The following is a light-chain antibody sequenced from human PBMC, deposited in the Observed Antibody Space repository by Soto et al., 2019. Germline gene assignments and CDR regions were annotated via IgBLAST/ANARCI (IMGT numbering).Light chain of an antibody. CDR1: SSNIGSKT. J-gene: IGLJ2*01. CDR2: SNN. V-gene: IGLV1-44*01. CDR3: AAWYDSLNGVV. Sequence: QSVLTQPPSASGTPGQRVTISCSGSSSNIGSKTVNWYQHHPGTAPKLLIYSNNQRHSGVPDRFSGSKSGTSASLAISGLHSEEEADYYCAAWYDSLNGVVFGGGTKLPVL.